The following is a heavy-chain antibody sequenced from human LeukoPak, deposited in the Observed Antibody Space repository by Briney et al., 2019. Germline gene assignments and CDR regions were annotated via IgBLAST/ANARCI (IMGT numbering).Heavy chain of an antibody. J-gene: IGHJ6*04. V-gene: IGHV3-23*01. CDR3: AKSPYFYNSGRSVDV. CDR1: GITFSGSG. CDR2: ISGSGGTS. D-gene: IGHD3-10*01. Sequence: GGSLRLSCAASGITFSGSGMSWVRQAPGKGLEWVSSISGSGGTSYYADSVKGRFTISRDSAKNMLFLQMNRLRAEDTAVYYCAKSPYFYNSGRSVDVWGKGTTVTVSS.